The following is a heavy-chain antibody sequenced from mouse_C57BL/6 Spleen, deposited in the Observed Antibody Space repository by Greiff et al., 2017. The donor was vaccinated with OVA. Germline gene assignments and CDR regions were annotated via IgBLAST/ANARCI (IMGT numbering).Heavy chain of an antibody. CDR3: ARSSITTVVDPYWYFDV. J-gene: IGHJ1*03. V-gene: IGHV1-80*01. CDR2: IYPGDGDT. D-gene: IGHD1-1*01. CDR1: GYAFSSYW. Sequence: QVQLQQSGAELVKPGASVKISCKASGYAFSSYWMNWVKQRPGKGLEWIGQIYPGDGDTNYNGKFKGKATLTADKSSSTAYMQLSSLTSEDSAVYFCARSSITTVVDPYWYFDVWGTGTTVTVSS.